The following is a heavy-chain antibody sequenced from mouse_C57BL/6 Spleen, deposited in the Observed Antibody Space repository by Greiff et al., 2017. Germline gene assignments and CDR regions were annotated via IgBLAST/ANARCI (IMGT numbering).Heavy chain of an antibody. J-gene: IGHJ2*01. CDR1: GYTFTSYW. CDR2: IDPSDSYT. V-gene: IGHV1-69*01. CDR3: ARGKTGTWDY. D-gene: IGHD4-1*01. Sequence: QVQLQQPGAELVMPGASVKLSCKASGYTFTSYWMHWVKQRPGQGLEWIGEIDPSDSYTNYNQKFKGKSTLTVDKSSSTAYMQLSSLTSEDSAVYYCARGKTGTWDYWGQGTTLTVSS.